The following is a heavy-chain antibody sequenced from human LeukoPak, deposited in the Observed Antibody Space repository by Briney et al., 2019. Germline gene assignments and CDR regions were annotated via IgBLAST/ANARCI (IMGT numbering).Heavy chain of an antibody. CDR2: ISGNGGST. D-gene: IGHD6-6*01. J-gene: IGHJ6*02. CDR1: EFTFSSYA. V-gene: IGHV3-23*01. Sequence: PGGSLRLSCAASEFTFSSYAMSWVRQAPGKGLEWVSVISGNGGSTYYADSVKGRFTISRDNSKNTLYLQMNSLRAEDTAVYYCAKEARPPSTYYYYGMDVWGQGTTVTVSS. CDR3: AKEARPPSTYYYYGMDV.